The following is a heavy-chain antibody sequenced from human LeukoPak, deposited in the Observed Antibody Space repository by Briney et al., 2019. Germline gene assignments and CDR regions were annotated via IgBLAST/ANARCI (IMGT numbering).Heavy chain of an antibody. CDR3: AKDMAHDYGDPWPFDY. CDR1: GFTFDDYA. J-gene: IGHJ4*02. Sequence: PGRSLRLSCAASGFTFDDYAMHWVRQAPGKGLEWVSGISWNSGSIGYADSVKGRFTISRDNAKNSLYLQMNSLRAEDTALYYCAKDMAHDYGDPWPFDYWGQGTLVTVSS. D-gene: IGHD4-17*01. V-gene: IGHV3-9*01. CDR2: ISWNSGSI.